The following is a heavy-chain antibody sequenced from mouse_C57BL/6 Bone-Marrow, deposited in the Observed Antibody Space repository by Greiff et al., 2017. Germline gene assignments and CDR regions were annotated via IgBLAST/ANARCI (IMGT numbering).Heavy chain of an antibody. V-gene: IGHV1-52*01. Sequence: QVQLQQPGAELVKPGASVKMSCKASGYTFTSYWMHWVKQRPIQGLEWIGNIDPSDSETHYNQKFKDKATLTVDKSSSTAYMQLSSLTSEDSAVYYCAREGNRDWGSWFAYWGQGTLVIVSA. J-gene: IGHJ3*01. D-gene: IGHD2-1*01. CDR2: IDPSDSET. CDR1: GYTFTSYW. CDR3: AREGNRDWGSWFAY.